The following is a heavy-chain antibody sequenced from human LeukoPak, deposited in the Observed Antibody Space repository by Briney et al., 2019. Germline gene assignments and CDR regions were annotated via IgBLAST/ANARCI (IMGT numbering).Heavy chain of an antibody. D-gene: IGHD3-10*02. CDR2: ISSSSSYI. Sequence: GGSLRLSCAASGFTFSSYSMNWVRQAPGKGLEWVSSISSSSSYIYYADSVKGRFTISRDNAKNSLYLQMNSLRAEDTAVYYCVRDGWSGRHYYGMDVWGQGTTVTVSS. J-gene: IGHJ6*02. CDR3: VRDGWSGRHYYGMDV. V-gene: IGHV3-21*01. CDR1: GFTFSSYS.